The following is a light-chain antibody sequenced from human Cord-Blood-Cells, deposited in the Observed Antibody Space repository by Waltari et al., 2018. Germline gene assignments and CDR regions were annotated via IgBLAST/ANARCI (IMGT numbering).Light chain of an antibody. CDR2: AAS. V-gene: IGKV1-39*01. J-gene: IGKJ5*01. CDR1: QSISSY. CDR3: QQSYSTPPIT. Sequence: DIQMTQSPSPLSASAGDRLTITCRASQSISSYLNWYQHKPGKAPKLLIYAASSLQSGVPSRFSGSGSGTDFTLTISSLQPEDFATYYCQQSYSTPPITFGQGTRLEIK.